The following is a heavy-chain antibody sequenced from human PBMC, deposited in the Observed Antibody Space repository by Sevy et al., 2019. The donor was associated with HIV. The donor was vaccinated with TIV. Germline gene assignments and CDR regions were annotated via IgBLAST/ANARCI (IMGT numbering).Heavy chain of an antibody. Sequence: GGSLRLSCAATGFTFSNYAMHWVRQAPGKGMEWVAIIWSYGAYQYYGDSVKGRFTISRDNSKNTLYLQMNNVRVEYTAVDYCARGGYYYDNAAYYALDSWGQGTLVTVSS. CDR3: ARGGYYYDNAAYYALDS. J-gene: IGHJ4*02. CDR2: IWSYGAYQ. CDR1: GFTFSNYA. D-gene: IGHD3-22*01. V-gene: IGHV3-33*08.